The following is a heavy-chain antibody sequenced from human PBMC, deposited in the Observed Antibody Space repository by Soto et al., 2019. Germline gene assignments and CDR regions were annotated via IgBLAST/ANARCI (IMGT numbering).Heavy chain of an antibody. CDR1: GFTFSNAW. D-gene: IGHD3-10*01. CDR3: TTDPTLWFGQYGMDV. J-gene: IGHJ6*02. CDR2: IKSKTDSKTT. Sequence: SLRLSCAASGFTFSNAWMSWVRQAPGKGLEWVGSIKSKTDSKTTDYAAPVKGRFTISRDDSKNTLYLQMNSLKTEDTAVYYCTTDPTLWFGQYGMDVWGQGTTVTVSS. V-gene: IGHV3-15*01.